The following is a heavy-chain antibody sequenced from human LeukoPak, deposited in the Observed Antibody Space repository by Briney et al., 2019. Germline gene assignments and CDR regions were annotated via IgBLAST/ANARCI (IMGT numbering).Heavy chain of an antibody. CDR3: ARSRFRIGAFYI. D-gene: IGHD3-10*01. CDR1: GYTFTSYA. CDR2: INAGNGNT. V-gene: IGHV1-3*01. J-gene: IGHJ3*02. Sequence: ASVKVSCKASGYTFTSYAMHWVRQAPGQRLEWMGWINAGNGNTKYSQKFQGRVTITRDTSASTAYMELSSLRSEDTAVYYCARSRFRIGAFYIWGQGTMVTVSS.